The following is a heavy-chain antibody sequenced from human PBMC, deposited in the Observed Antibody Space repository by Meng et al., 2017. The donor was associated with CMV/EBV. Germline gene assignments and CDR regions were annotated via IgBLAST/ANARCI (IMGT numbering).Heavy chain of an antibody. CDR3: ARAASGGSERWDYYYYGKDV. D-gene: IGHD5-24*01. CDR1: GFTFSSYS. Sequence: GESLKISCAASGFTFSSYSMNWVRQAPGKGLEWVSSISSSSSYIYYADSVKGRFTISRDNAKNSLYLQMNSLRAEDTAVYYCARAASGGSERWDYYYYGKDVWGQGTTVTVSS. V-gene: IGHV3-21*01. J-gene: IGHJ6*02. CDR2: ISSSSSYI.